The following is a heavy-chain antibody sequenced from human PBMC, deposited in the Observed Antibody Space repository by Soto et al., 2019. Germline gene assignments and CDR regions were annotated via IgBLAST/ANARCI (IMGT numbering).Heavy chain of an antibody. J-gene: IGHJ4*02. CDR3: AKDLPGVRGVIPRPVGFIGY. D-gene: IGHD3-10*01. CDR1: GFTFSSYG. V-gene: IGHV3-30*18. Sequence: PGGSLRLSCAASGFTFSSYGMHWVRQAPGKGLEWVAVISYDGSNKYYADSVKGRFTISRDNSKNTLYLQMNSLRAEDTAVYYCAKDLPGVRGVIPRPVGFIGYWGQGTLVTVSS. CDR2: ISYDGSNK.